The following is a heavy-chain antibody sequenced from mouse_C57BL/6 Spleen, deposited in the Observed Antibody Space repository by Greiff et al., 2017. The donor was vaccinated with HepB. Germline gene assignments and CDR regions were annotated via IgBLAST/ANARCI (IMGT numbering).Heavy chain of an antibody. Sequence: LVEPGASVKISCKASGYAFSSSWMNWVKQRPGKGLEWIGRIYPGDGDTNYNGKFKGKATLTADKSSSTAYMQLSSLTSEDSAVYFCARSSGYDAMDYWGQGTSVTVSS. V-gene: IGHV1-82*01. J-gene: IGHJ4*01. CDR2: IYPGDGDT. CDR3: ARSSGYDAMDY. CDR1: GYAFSSSW.